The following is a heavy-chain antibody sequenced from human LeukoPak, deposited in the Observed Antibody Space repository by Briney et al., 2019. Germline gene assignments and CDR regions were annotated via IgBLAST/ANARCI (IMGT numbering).Heavy chain of an antibody. J-gene: IGHJ4*02. Sequence: PGGSLRLSCEASGFSFSSYEMNWVRQAPGKGLEWVSYMSSSGSVSLYADSVKGRFTISRDNSKNSLYLQMNSLRTEDTALYYCASSGLWFGELNPADYWGQGTLVTVSS. D-gene: IGHD3-10*01. CDR2: MSSSGSVS. CDR1: GFSFSSYE. CDR3: ASSGLWFGELNPADY. V-gene: IGHV3-48*03.